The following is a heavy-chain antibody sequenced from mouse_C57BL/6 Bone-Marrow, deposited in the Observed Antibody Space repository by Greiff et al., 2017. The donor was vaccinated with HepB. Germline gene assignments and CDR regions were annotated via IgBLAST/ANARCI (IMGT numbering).Heavy chain of an antibody. J-gene: IGHJ4*01. Sequence: DVKLVESGGGLVQPGESLKLSCESNEYEFPSHDMSWVRKTPEKRLELVAAINSDGGSTYYPDTMERRFIISRDNTKKTLYLQMSSLRSEDTALYYCARRTMVTTDYYAMDYWGQGTSVTVSS. D-gene: IGHD2-1*01. CDR2: INSDGGST. CDR1: EYEFPSHD. V-gene: IGHV5-2*03. CDR3: ARRTMVTTDYYAMDY.